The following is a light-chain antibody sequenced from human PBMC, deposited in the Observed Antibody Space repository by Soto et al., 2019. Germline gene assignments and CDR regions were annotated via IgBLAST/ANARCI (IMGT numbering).Light chain of an antibody. V-gene: IGLV2-23*01. CDR2: AGS. J-gene: IGLJ1*01. CDR3: CSYAGSSTLYV. CDR1: SSDVGSYNL. Sequence: QSVLTQHASVSGSPGQSITISCTGTSSDVGSYNLVSWYQQHPGKAPKLMIYAGSNRPSGVSNRFSGSKSGNTASLTISGLQAEDEADYYCCSYAGSSTLYVFGTGTKLAVL.